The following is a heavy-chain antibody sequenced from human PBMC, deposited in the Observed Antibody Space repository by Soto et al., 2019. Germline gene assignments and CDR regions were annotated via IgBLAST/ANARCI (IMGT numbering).Heavy chain of an antibody. Sequence: SVKVSCKASGGTFSSYAISWVRQAPGQGLEWMGGIIPIFGTANYAQKFQGRVTITADKSTSTAYMELSSLRSEDKAVYYCARDYCSSTSCYRNWFDPWGQGTLVTVSS. V-gene: IGHV1-69*06. CDR2: IIPIFGTA. CDR3: ARDYCSSTSCYRNWFDP. J-gene: IGHJ5*02. D-gene: IGHD2-2*01. CDR1: GGTFSSYA.